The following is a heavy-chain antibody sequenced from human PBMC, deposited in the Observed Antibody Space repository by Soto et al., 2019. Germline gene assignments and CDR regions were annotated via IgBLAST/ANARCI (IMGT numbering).Heavy chain of an antibody. V-gene: IGHV3-33*01. Sequence: PGGSLRLSCAASGFTFSSYGMHWVRQAPGKGLEWVAVIWYDGSNKYYADSVKGRFTISRDNSKNTLYPQMNSLRAEDTAVYYCARGGYYDSSGYLSWGQGTLVTVSS. J-gene: IGHJ4*02. CDR1: GFTFSSYG. CDR3: ARGGYYDSSGYLS. D-gene: IGHD3-22*01. CDR2: IWYDGSNK.